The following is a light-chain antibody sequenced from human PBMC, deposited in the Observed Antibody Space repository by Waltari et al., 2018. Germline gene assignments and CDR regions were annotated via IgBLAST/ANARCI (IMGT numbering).Light chain of an antibody. Sequence: QSALTQPASVSGSPGQSITISCTGTGSDVGDYDYVSWYQQHPGEAPTLIIYDVTTPPPGVSGRFSGSKSGDTASLTISGLQAEDEADYYCSSYASVSARYVFGSGTKVTVL. J-gene: IGLJ1*01. V-gene: IGLV2-14*03. CDR3: SSYASVSARYV. CDR1: GSDVGDYDY. CDR2: DVT.